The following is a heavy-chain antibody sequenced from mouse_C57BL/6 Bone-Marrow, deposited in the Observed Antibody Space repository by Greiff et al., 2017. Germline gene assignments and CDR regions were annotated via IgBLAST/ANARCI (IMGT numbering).Heavy chain of an antibody. Sequence: QVQLKESGPELVKPGASVKLSCKASGYTFTSYDINWVKQRPGQGLEWIGWIYPRDGSTKYNEKFKGKATLTVDTSSSTAYMELHSLTSEYSAVYFCARLEFDGSSGDWYFDVCGTGTTVTVSS. CDR3: ARLEFDGSSGDWYFDV. J-gene: IGHJ1*03. CDR2: IYPRDGST. CDR1: GYTFTSYD. V-gene: IGHV1-85*01. D-gene: IGHD1-1*01.